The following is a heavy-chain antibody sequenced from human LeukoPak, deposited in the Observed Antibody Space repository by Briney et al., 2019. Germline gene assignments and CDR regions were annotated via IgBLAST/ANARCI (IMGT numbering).Heavy chain of an antibody. V-gene: IGHV4-39*01. CDR2: IYYSGST. D-gene: IGHD3-22*01. J-gene: IGHJ4*02. Sequence: SSETLSLTCAVSGGSISSSTYYWGWIRQPPGKGLEWIGSIYYSGSTYSNPSLKSRVTISVGTSKNQFSLKLSSVTAADTAVYYCARYYYDSSGYEKSFDYWGQGTLVTVSS. CDR1: GGSISSSTYY. CDR3: ARYYYDSSGYEKSFDY.